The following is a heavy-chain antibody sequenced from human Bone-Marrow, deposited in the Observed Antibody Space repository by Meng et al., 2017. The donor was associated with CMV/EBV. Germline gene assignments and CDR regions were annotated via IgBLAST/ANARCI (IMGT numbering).Heavy chain of an antibody. V-gene: IGHV1-2*02. Sequence: ASVKVSCKASGYTFTGYYMHWVRQAPGQGLEWMGWINPNSGGTNYAKKFQGRVTMTRDTSIRTASMELSRLRSDDTAVDYCARWKPVTMIRWYYYYGMDVWGQGTTVTVSS. J-gene: IGHJ6*02. CDR3: ARWKPVTMIRWYYYYGMDV. CDR2: INPNSGGT. CDR1: GYTFTGYY. D-gene: IGHD3-16*01.